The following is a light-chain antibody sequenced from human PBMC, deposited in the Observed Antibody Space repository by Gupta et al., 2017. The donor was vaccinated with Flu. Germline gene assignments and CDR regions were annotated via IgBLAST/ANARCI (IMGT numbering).Light chain of an antibody. CDR1: QSVSSSY. V-gene: IGKV3-20*01. Sequence: EIVLTQSPGTLSLSPGERATLSCRASQSVSSSYLAWYQQKPGQAPRLLIYGASSRATRIPDRFSGSGSGTDFTLTISRLEPEDFAVYYCHQYCSSRWTFGQGTKVEIK. CDR3: HQYCSSRWT. J-gene: IGKJ1*01. CDR2: GAS.